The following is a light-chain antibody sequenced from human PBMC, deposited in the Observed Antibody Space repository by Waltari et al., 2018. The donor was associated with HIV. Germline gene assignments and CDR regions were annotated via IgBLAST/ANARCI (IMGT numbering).Light chain of an antibody. CDR3: LAWHTNLGGWV. V-gene: IGLV10-54*04. Sequence: LTQPPSMSTVSGPNATVTCLVANKNLDHQGPALVQHRQCHPPKPLTHRNNNRPSGVSGRFSASSAGNTTFLTISALQSEDEAYYFCLAWHTNLGGWVFGGGTHLTV. CDR1: NKNLDHQG. J-gene: IGLJ3*02. CDR2: RNN.